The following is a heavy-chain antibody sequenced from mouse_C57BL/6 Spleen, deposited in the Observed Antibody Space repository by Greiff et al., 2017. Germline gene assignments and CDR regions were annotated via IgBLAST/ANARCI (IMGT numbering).Heavy chain of an antibody. CDR2: FYPGSGSI. CDR1: GYTFTEYT. CDR3: ARHEEAPYDYPNYYATDY. V-gene: IGHV1-62-2*01. D-gene: IGHD2-4*01. Sequence: VQLQQSGAELVKPGASVKLSCKASGYTFTEYTIHWVKQRSGQGLEWIGWFYPGSGSIKYNEKFKDKATLTADKSSSTVYMELSRLTSEDSAVYFCARHEEAPYDYPNYYATDYWGQGTSVTVSS. J-gene: IGHJ4*01.